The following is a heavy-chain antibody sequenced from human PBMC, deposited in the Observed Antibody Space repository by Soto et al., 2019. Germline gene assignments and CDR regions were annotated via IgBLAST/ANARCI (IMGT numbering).Heavy chain of an antibody. CDR2: IKCDGSEK. CDR3: VRDPYCSGGSCPRFDY. D-gene: IGHD2-15*01. Sequence: GSLRLSCAASGFTFSSSWMHWVCQAPEKGQEWVADIKCDGSEKYYVDSVKGRLTISRDNAKNSLYLQVNSPRAEDMTVYYCVRDPYCSGGSCPRFDYWGQGTLVTVSS. CDR1: GFTFSSSW. J-gene: IGHJ4*02. V-gene: IGHV3-7*03.